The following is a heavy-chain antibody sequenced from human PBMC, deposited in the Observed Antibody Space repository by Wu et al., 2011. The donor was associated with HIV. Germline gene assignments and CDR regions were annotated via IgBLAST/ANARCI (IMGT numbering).Heavy chain of an antibody. Sequence: VQSQVQLLQSGAEVKVSCKVSGGTFSNYAISWVRQAPGQGLEWMGRNIPFLEKPKYAQTFQGRISIIADESTSTAYMELSNLRSEDTAVYYCATLGDYGEVDYWGQGTLVIVSS. CDR3: ATLGDYGEVDY. D-gene: IGHD4-17*01. V-gene: IGHV1-69*15. CDR2: NIPFLEKP. CDR1: GGTFSNYA. J-gene: IGHJ4*02.